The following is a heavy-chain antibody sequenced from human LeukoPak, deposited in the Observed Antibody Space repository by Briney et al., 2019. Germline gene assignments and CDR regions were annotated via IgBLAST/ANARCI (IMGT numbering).Heavy chain of an antibody. CDR1: GFTFSTYG. D-gene: IGHD6-19*01. J-gene: IGHJ4*02. CDR2: IRNDGSNQ. Sequence: GGSLRLSCAASGFTFSTYGIHWVRQAPGKGLEWVTFIRNDGSNQYYADSVKGRFIISRDNSKNTLYLHMNSLRAEDTAVYYCAKDEAVAGFDYWGQGTLVTVSS. CDR3: AKDEAVAGFDY. V-gene: IGHV3-30*02.